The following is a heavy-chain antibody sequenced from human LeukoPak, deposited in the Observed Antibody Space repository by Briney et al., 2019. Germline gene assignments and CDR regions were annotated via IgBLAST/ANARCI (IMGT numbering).Heavy chain of an antibody. CDR2: IYYSGST. J-gene: IGHJ4*02. Sequence: KASETLSLTCTVSGGSISSSSYYWGWIRQPPGKGLEWIGSIYYSGSTYYNPSLKSRVTISVDTSKNQFSLKLSSATAADTAVYYCASSPGITGTTHGYWGQGTLVTVSS. D-gene: IGHD1-20*01. CDR3: ASSPGITGTTHGY. CDR1: GGSISSSSYY. V-gene: IGHV4-39*07.